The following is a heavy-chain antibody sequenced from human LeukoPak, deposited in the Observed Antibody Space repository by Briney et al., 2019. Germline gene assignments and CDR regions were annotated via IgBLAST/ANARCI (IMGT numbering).Heavy chain of an antibody. J-gene: IGHJ4*02. D-gene: IGHD3-22*01. CDR2: ISWNSGSI. CDR1: GFTFDDYA. V-gene: IGHV3-9*01. Sequence: GGSLRLSCAASGFTFDDYAMHWVRQAPGKGLEWVSGISWNSGSIGYADSVKGRFTISRDNAKNSLYLQMNSLRAEDTALYYCAKEKSLAYYYDSSGSLDYWGQGTLVTVSS. CDR3: AKEKSLAYYYDSSGSLDY.